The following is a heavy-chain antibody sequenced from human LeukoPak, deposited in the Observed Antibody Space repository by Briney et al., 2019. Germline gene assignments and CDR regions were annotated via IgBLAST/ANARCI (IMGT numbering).Heavy chain of an antibody. J-gene: IGHJ4*02. CDR1: GGSFSGYY. CDR2: INHSGST. D-gene: IGHD6-19*01. Sequence: PSETLSLTCAVYGGSFSGYYWSWIRQPLGKGPEWIGDINHSGSTNYNPSLKSRVTISVDTSKNQFSLKLSAVTAADTAVYYCARGALAVAVDYWGQGTLVTVSS. CDR3: ARGALAVAVDY. V-gene: IGHV4-34*01.